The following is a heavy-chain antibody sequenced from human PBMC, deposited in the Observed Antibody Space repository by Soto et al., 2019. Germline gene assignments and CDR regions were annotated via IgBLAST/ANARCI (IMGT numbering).Heavy chain of an antibody. CDR1: GGSISSYY. CDR2: IYYGGST. D-gene: IGHD3-3*01. J-gene: IGHJ6*03. Sequence: SETLSLTCTVSGGSISSYYWSWIRQPPGKGLEWIGYIYYGGSTNYNPSLKSRVTISVDTSKNQFSLKLSSVTAADTAVYYCARGNPDYDFWSGYSYYYYMDVWGKGTTVTVSS. V-gene: IGHV4-59*01. CDR3: ARGNPDYDFWSGYSYYYYMDV.